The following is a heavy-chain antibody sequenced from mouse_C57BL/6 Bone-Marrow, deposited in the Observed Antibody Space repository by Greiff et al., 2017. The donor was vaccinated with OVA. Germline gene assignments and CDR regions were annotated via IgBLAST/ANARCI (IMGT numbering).Heavy chain of an antibody. CDR3: TRYGYYGRFAY. CDR2: IDPETGGT. CDR1: GYTFTDYE. Sequence: QVHVKQSGAELVRPGASVTLSCKASGYTFTDYEMHWVKQTPVHGLEWIGAIDPETGGTAYNQKFKGKAILTADKSSSTAYMELRSLTSEDSAVYYCTRYGYYGRFAYWGQGTLVTVSA. J-gene: IGHJ3*01. V-gene: IGHV1-15*01. D-gene: IGHD2-3*01.